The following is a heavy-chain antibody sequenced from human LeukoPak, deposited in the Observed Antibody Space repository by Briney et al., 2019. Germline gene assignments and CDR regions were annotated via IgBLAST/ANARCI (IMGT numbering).Heavy chain of an antibody. V-gene: IGHV3-21*01. CDR1: GFTFSSYS. Sequence: GGSLRLSCAASGFTFSSYSMNWVRQAPGKGLEWVSSISHSSSYIYYADSVKGRFTISRDNAKNSLYLQMNSLRAEDTAVYYCARRQQAVAGTFDYWGQGTLVTVSS. CDR3: ARRQQAVAGTFDY. J-gene: IGHJ4*02. D-gene: IGHD6-19*01. CDR2: ISHSSSYI.